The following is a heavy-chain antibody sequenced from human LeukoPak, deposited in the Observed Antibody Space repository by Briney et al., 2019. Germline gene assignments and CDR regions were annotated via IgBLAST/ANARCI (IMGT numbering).Heavy chain of an antibody. V-gene: IGHV1-2*02. CDR1: GYTFTSYD. Sequence: ASVKVSCKASGYTFTSYDINWVRQAPGQGLEWMGWINPNSGGTNYAQKFQGSVTMTRDTSISTAYMELSRLRSDDTAVYYCARSYYDFWSGYRGYFDYWGQGTLVTVSS. J-gene: IGHJ4*02. CDR3: ARSYYDFWSGYRGYFDY. CDR2: INPNSGGT. D-gene: IGHD3-3*01.